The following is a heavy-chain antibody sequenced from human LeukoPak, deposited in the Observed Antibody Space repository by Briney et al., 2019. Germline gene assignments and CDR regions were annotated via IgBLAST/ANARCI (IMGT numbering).Heavy chain of an antibody. V-gene: IGHV4-61*02. Sequence: PSETLSLTCTVSGGSISSGSYYWSWIRQPAGKGLEWIGRIYTSGSTNYNPSLKSRVTISVDTSKNQFSLKLSSVTAADTAVYYCARNTPSWFGAPHDAFDIWGQGTMVTVSS. CDR1: GGSISSGSYY. J-gene: IGHJ3*02. CDR2: IYTSGST. CDR3: ARNTPSWFGAPHDAFDI. D-gene: IGHD3-10*01.